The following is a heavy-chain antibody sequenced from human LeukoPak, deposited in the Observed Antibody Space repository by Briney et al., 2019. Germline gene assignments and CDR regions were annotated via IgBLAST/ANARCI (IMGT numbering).Heavy chain of an antibody. CDR2: IYHSGST. CDR3: ARVGIVRDYYDSSGGSNNWFDP. D-gene: IGHD3-22*01. V-gene: IGHV4-38-2*02. Sequence: PSETLSLTCTVSGYPISSGYYWGWIRQPPGKGLEWIGSIYHSGSTYYNPSLKSRVTISVDTSKNQFSLKLSSVTAADTAVYYCARVGIVRDYYDSSGGSNNWFDPWGRGTLVTVSS. J-gene: IGHJ5*02. CDR1: GYPISSGYY.